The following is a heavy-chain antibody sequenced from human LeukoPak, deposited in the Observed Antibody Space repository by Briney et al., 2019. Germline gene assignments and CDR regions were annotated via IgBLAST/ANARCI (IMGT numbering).Heavy chain of an antibody. J-gene: IGHJ3*02. D-gene: IGHD1-26*01. CDR2: IRASGGTT. CDR1: GFPFSINA. CDR3: LTDYREVLCDVLAI. V-gene: IGHV3-23*01. Sequence: GGSLRLACAASGFPFSINAMGWVRQAPGRGREWVSSIRASGGTTYLAASVTGRCTISRANSKNTVSWQVNSMRAEDTAIYYCLTDYREVLCDVLAIWGQGTMVTVSS.